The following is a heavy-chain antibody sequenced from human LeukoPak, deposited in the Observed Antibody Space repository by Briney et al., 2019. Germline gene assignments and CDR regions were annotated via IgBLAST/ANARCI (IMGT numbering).Heavy chain of an antibody. CDR2: IYPGDSDT. Sequence: GESLKISCKGSGYSFTSYWIGWVRQMPGKGLEWMGIIYPGDSDTRYSPSFQGQVTISADKSISTAYLQWSSLKASDTAMYYCARSLRFLEWSPPVSHWGQGTLVTVSS. CDR1: GYSFTSYW. D-gene: IGHD3-3*01. CDR3: ARSLRFLEWSPPVSH. V-gene: IGHV5-51*01. J-gene: IGHJ4*02.